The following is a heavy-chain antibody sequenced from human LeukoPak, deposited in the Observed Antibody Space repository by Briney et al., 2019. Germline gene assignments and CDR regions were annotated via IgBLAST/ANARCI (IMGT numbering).Heavy chain of an antibody. CDR1: GFTFSSYA. V-gene: IGHV3-23*01. D-gene: IGHD5-12*01. CDR2: ISGSGGST. CDR3: AKGGYSGYDYPRPFDY. J-gene: IGHJ4*02. Sequence: GGSLRLSCAASGFTFSSYAMSWVRQAPGKGLGWVSAISGSGGSTYYADSVKGRFTISRDNSKNTLYLQMNSLRAEDTAVYYCAKGGYSGYDYPRPFDYWGQGTLVTVSS.